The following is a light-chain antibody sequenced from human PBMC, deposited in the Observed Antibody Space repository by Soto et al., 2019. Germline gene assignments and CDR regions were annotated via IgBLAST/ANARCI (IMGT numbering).Light chain of an antibody. CDR2: DVS. CDR3: SSYTSSSLYV. Sequence: QSALTQPASVSGSPGQSITISCTGTSSDVGGYNYVSWYQQHPGKAPKLMIYDVSNRPSGVSNRFSGSKSGNTASLTIFGLQAEDEADYYCSSYTSSSLYVFGTGTKVTVL. J-gene: IGLJ1*01. V-gene: IGLV2-14*01. CDR1: SSDVGGYNY.